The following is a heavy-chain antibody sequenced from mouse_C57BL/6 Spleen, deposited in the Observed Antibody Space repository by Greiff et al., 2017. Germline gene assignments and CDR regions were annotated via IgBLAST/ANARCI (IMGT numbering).Heavy chain of an antibody. J-gene: IGHJ2*01. Sequence: QVQLQPSGAELVRPGASVTLSCKASGYTFTDYEMHWVKQTPVHGLEWIGAIDPETGGTAYNQKFKGKAILTADKSSSTAYMELRSLTSEDSAVYYCTDGKGYYFDYWGQGTTLTVSS. D-gene: IGHD2-1*01. CDR2: IDPETGGT. CDR1: GYTFTDYE. CDR3: TDGKGYYFDY. V-gene: IGHV1-15*01.